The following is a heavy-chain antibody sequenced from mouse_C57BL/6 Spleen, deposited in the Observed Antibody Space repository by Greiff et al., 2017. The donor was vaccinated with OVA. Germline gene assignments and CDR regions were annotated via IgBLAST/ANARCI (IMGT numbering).Heavy chain of an antibody. Sequence: EVQVVESGGGLVQPGGSMKLSCVASGFTFSNYWMNWVRQSPEQGLEWVAQIRLKSDNYATHYAESVKGRFTISRDDSKSSVYLQMNNLRAEDTGIYYCNSPLGYWGQGTTLTVSS. CDR1: GFTFSNYW. CDR3: NSPLGY. V-gene: IGHV6-3*01. CDR2: IRLKSDNYAT. D-gene: IGHD2-12*01. J-gene: IGHJ2*01.